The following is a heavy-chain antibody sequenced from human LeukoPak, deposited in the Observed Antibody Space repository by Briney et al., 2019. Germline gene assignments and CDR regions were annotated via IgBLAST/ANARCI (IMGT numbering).Heavy chain of an antibody. V-gene: IGHV3-23*01. J-gene: IGHJ4*02. Sequence: PGGSLRLSCAASGFTFSSYAMSWVRQAPGKGLEWVSAISGSGGYTYYTDSVKGRFTISRDNSKNTLYLQMNSLRAEDTAIHYCAKLTTYYYDSSGSIPDYWGQGTLVTVSS. D-gene: IGHD3-22*01. CDR3: AKLTTYYYDSSGSIPDY. CDR1: GFTFSSYA. CDR2: ISGSGGYT.